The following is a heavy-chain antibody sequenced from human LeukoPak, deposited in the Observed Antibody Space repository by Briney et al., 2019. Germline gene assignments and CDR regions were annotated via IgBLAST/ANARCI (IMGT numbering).Heavy chain of an antibody. CDR3: ARAIYSSSWYGNFQH. CDR2: ISAYNGNT. V-gene: IGHV1-18*01. J-gene: IGHJ1*01. D-gene: IGHD6-13*01. Sequence: ASVKVSCKASGYTFTSYGISWVRQAPGQGLEWMGWISAYNGNTNYAQKLQGRVTMTRDTSTSAVHMELSSLSSEDTAVYFCARAIYSSSWYGNFQHWGQGTLVTVSS. CDR1: GYTFTSYG.